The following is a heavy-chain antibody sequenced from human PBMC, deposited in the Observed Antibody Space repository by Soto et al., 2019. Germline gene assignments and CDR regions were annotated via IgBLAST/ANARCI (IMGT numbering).Heavy chain of an antibody. D-gene: IGHD3-22*01. CDR1: GGSISSGAYY. CDR3: AIYDSSGSRGFQH. Sequence: QVQLQESGPGLVKPSQTLSLTCTVSGGSISSGAYYWSWIRQHPGKGLEWIGYIYYSGSTYYNPSLRRRVTISVDTSKNQFSLKLSSVTAAGTAVYYCAIYDSSGSRGFQHWGQGTLVTVSS. V-gene: IGHV4-31*03. J-gene: IGHJ1*01. CDR2: IYYSGST.